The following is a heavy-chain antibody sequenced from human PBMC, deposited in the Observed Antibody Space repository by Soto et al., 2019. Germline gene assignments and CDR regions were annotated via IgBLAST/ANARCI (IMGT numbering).Heavy chain of an antibody. J-gene: IGHJ2*01. CDR3: ASYVLRFLEWLFEDWYFDL. CDR1: GGSISSSSYY. V-gene: IGHV4-39*01. Sequence: QLQLQESGPGLVKPSETLSLTCTVSGGSISSSSYYWGWIRQPPGKGLEWIGSIYYSGSTYYNPSLKRRATISVDTSKNQFSLKLSSVTAADTAVYYCASYVLRFLEWLFEDWYFDLWGRGTLVTVSS. CDR2: IYYSGST. D-gene: IGHD3-3*01.